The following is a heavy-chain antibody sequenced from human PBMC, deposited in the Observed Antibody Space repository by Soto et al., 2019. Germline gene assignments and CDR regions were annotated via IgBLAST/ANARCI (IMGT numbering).Heavy chain of an antibody. Sequence: LRLSCAASGFTFISYGIHWVRQAPGKGLEWVALISYDGNNKYYADSVKGRFTISRDNIKNMLYLQMNSLRAEDTAVYYCAKTGSGWYFDYWGQGTLVTVSS. J-gene: IGHJ4*02. CDR3: AKTGSGWYFDY. CDR2: ISYDGNNK. D-gene: IGHD6-19*01. V-gene: IGHV3-30*18. CDR1: GFTFISYG.